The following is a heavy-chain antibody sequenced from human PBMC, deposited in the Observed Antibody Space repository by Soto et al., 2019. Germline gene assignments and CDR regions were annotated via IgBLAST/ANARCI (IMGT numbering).Heavy chain of an antibody. V-gene: IGHV3-48*02. Sequence: EVQLVASGGGLVQPGGSLRLSCAASGFTFSSYSMNWVRQAPGKGLEWGSYISSSSSTIYYADSCKGRFTISKDKAKKSLYRQINRLRDEDKAVYYCAGGKDDAVGGYWGQGTLVTVSS. CDR3: AGGKDDAVGGY. CDR1: GFTFSSYS. J-gene: IGHJ4*02. CDR2: ISSSSSTI. D-gene: IGHD1-26*01.